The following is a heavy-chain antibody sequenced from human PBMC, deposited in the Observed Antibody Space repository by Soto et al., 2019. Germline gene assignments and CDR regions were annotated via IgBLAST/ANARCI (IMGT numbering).Heavy chain of an antibody. CDR3: ARHLGYCSSTSCYQTYGMDV. CDR2: VYYSGST. Sequence: QLQLQESGPGLVKPSETLSLTCTVSGGSISSSSYYWGWIRQPPGKGLEWVGGVYYSGSTHYNPSLKSRVTIFVDTSKNQFSLKLSSVTAADTAVYYCARHLGYCSSTSCYQTYGMDVWGQGTTVTVSS. V-gene: IGHV4-39*01. J-gene: IGHJ6*02. D-gene: IGHD2-2*01. CDR1: GGSISSSSYY.